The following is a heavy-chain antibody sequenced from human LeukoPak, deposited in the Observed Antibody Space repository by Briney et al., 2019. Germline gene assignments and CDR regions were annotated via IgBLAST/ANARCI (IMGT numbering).Heavy chain of an antibody. D-gene: IGHD2-21*02. CDR3: ARSSCGGDCYSEIQH. CDR1: GYTFTGYY. CDR2: INPNSGGT. J-gene: IGHJ1*01. V-gene: IGHV1-2*06. Sequence: GASVKVSCKASGYTFTGYYMHWVRQAPGQGLEWMGRINPNSGGTNYAQKFQGRATMTRDTSISTAYMELSRLRSDDTAVCYCARSSCGGDCYSEIQHWGQGTLVTVSS.